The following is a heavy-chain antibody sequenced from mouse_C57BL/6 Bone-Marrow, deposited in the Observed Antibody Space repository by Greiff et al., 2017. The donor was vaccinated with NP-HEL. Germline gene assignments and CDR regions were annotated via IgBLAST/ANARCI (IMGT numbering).Heavy chain of an antibody. CDR1: GFTFSDYG. CDR3: ARTYYDYGDYVDY. J-gene: IGHJ2*01. D-gene: IGHD2-4*01. Sequence: DVTLVESGGGLVKPGGSLKLSCAASGFTFSDYGMHWVRPAPEKGLEWVAYISSGSSTIYYADTVQGRFTISRDNAKNTLFLQMTRLRSEDTAMYYCARTYYDYGDYVDYWGQGTTLTVSA. CDR2: ISSGSSTI. V-gene: IGHV5-17*01.